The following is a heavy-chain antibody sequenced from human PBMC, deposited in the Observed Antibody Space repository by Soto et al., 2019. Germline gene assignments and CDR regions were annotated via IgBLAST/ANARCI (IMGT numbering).Heavy chain of an antibody. Sequence: GGSLRLSCAASGFTFSSYSMNWVRQAPGKGLEWVSSISSSSSYIYYADSVKGRFTISRDNAKNSLYLQMNSLRAEDTAVYYCATVTVTLGAFDIWGQGTMVTVSS. CDR3: ATVTVTLGAFDI. CDR1: GFTFSSYS. CDR2: ISSSSSYI. D-gene: IGHD4-17*01. V-gene: IGHV3-21*01. J-gene: IGHJ3*02.